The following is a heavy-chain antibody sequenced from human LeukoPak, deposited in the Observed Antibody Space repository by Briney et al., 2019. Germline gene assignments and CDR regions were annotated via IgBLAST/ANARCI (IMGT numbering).Heavy chain of an antibody. V-gene: IGHV3-7*01. CDR3: ARAKGFGESPFDY. J-gene: IGHJ4*02. CDR1: EFTFSSYY. Sequence: PGGSLRLSCAGSEFTFSSYYMSWVRQAPGKGLEWVANINEDGSEAGYLDSVKGRFTISRDNAKNSVHLQMNSLRAEDTAVYYCARAKGFGESPFDYWGQGTLVTVSS. D-gene: IGHD3-10*01. CDR2: INEDGSEA.